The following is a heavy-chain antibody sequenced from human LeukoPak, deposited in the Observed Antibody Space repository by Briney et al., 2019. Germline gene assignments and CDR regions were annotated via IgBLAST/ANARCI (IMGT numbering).Heavy chain of an antibody. Sequence: GGSLRLSCAASGFTFSSYAMRWVRQAPGKALEWVSSVSGSGGSTYYADSVKGRFTISRDNSKNTLYLQMNSLRAEDTAIYYCAKPRAVGVNAFFDYWGQGTLVTVSS. CDR2: VSGSGGST. V-gene: IGHV3-23*01. CDR3: AKPRAVGVNAFFDY. J-gene: IGHJ4*02. CDR1: GFTFSSYA.